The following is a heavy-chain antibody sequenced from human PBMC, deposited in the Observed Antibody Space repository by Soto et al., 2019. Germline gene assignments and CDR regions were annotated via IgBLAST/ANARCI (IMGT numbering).Heavy chain of an antibody. V-gene: IGHV1-69*13. CDR3: AREGIAARSFDY. D-gene: IGHD6-6*01. CDR2: IIPIFGTA. CDR1: GGTFSSYA. J-gene: IGHJ4*02. Sequence: GASVKVSCKAPGGTFSSYAISWVRQAPGQGLEWMGGIIPIFGTANYAQKFQGRVTITADESTSTAYMELSSLRSEDTAVYYCAREGIAARSFDYWGQGTLVTVSS.